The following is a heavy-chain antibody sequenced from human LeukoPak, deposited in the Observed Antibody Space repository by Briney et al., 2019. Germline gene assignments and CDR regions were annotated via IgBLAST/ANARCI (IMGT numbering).Heavy chain of an antibody. CDR2: IYHSGST. D-gene: IGHD3-3*01. CDR3: ARVDHYDFWVFP. J-gene: IGHJ5*02. V-gene: IGHV4-4*02. CDR1: GGPISSSNW. Sequence: PSETLSLTCAVSGGPISSSNWWSWVRQPPGKGLEWIGEIYHSGSTNYNPSLKSRVTISVDKSKNQFSLKLSSVTAADTAVYYCARVDHYDFWVFPWGQGTLVTVSS.